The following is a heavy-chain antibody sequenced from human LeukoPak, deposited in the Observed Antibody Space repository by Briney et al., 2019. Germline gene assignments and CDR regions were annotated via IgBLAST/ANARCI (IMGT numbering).Heavy chain of an antibody. J-gene: IGHJ4*02. CDR1: GFTFSSYG. CDR2: IRYDGSNK. CDR3: ANPPLRGYSSSWYNF. Sequence: GGSLRLSRAASGFTFSSYGMHWVRQAPGKGLEWVAFIRYDGSNKYYADSVKGRFTISRDNSKNTLYLQMNSLRAEDTAVYYCANPPLRGYSSSWYNFWGQGTLVTVSS. V-gene: IGHV3-30*02. D-gene: IGHD6-13*01.